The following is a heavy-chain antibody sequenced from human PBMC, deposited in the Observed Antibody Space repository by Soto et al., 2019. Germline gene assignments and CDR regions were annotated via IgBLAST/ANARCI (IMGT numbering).Heavy chain of an antibody. CDR3: AKDNEVYADSAGYFDY. J-gene: IGHJ4*02. V-gene: IGHV3-23*01. Sequence: EVQLLESGGGSEQPGGSLRLSCAASGFTFSNFAMGWVRQAPGKGLEWVSTISGSGSTTYYADPVKARFTISRDNSRNTVFLQMRSLRAEDTAVYFCAKDNEVYADSAGYFDYWGQGALVTVSS. D-gene: IGHD4-17*01. CDR1: GFTFSNFA. CDR2: ISGSGSTT.